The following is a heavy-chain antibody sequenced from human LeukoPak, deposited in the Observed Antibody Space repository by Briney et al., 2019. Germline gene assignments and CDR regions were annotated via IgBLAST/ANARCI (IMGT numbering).Heavy chain of an antibody. CDR3: ARAGDQEWELLSAPSDY. V-gene: IGHV3-66*01. CDR1: GFTVSSNY. Sequence: GGSLRLSCAASGFTVSSNYMSWVRQAPGKGLEWVSVIYSGGSTYYADSVKGRFTISRDNSKNTLYLQMNSLRAEDTAVYYCARAGDQEWELLSAPSDYWGQGTLVTVSS. D-gene: IGHD1-26*01. J-gene: IGHJ4*02. CDR2: IYSGGST.